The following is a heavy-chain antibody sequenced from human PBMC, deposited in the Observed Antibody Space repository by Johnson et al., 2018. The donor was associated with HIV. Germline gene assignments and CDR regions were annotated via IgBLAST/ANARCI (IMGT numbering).Heavy chain of an antibody. Sequence: EVQLVESGGGVVQPGGSLRLSCVASGFAFSTYGMHWVRQAPGKGLEWVANIKQDGSEKYYVDSVKGRFTISRDNAKNSLYLQMDSLRGEDTAVYYCARDPNSINCSGVTCYSAAFDIWGQGTMVTVSS. CDR3: ARDPNSINCSGVTCYSAAFDI. D-gene: IGHD2-15*01. J-gene: IGHJ3*02. CDR1: GFAFSTYG. V-gene: IGHV3-7*01. CDR2: IKQDGSEK.